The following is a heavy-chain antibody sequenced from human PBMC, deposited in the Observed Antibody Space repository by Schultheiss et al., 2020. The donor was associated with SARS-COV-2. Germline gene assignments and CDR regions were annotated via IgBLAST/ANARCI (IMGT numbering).Heavy chain of an antibody. V-gene: IGHV4-59*01. J-gene: IGHJ4*02. D-gene: IGHD3/OR15-3a*01. CDR2: IYHSGST. Sequence: GSLRLSCTVSGGSISSYYWGWIRQPPGKGLEWIGSIYHSGSTNYNPSLKSRVTMSVDTSKNQFSLKLSSVTAADTAVYYCAREGGLRSIDYWGQGTLVTVSS. CDR3: AREGGLRSIDY. CDR1: GGSISSYY.